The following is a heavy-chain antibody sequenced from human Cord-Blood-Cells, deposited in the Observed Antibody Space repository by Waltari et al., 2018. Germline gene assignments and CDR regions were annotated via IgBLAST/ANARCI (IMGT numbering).Heavy chain of an antibody. J-gene: IGHJ3*02. CDR3: ATTGNYDAFDI. D-gene: IGHD1-7*01. CDR1: GFTFSGYW. Sequence: EVQLVESGGGLVQPGGSLRLSCAASGFTFSGYWMSWVRQAPGKGLEWVANIKQDGSEKYYVDSVKGRFTISRDNAKNSLYLQMNSLRAEDTAVYYCATTGNYDAFDIWGQGTMVTVSS. CDR2: IKQDGSEK. V-gene: IGHV3-7*01.